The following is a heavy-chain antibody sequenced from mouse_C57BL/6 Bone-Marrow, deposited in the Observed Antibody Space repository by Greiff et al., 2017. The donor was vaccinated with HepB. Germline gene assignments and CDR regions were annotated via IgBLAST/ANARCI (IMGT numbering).Heavy chain of an antibody. J-gene: IGHJ4*01. V-gene: IGHV1-7*01. Sequence: QVQLQQSGAELAKPGASVKFSCKASGYTFTSYGMHWVNQGPGQGLEWIGNINPSSGYTKYNRKFKDRATLTADKSSSTDYMQLSSLTYEDSAVYYCTRFLWYYGRSGAMDYWGQGTSVTVSS. D-gene: IGHD1-1*01. CDR3: TRFLWYYGRSGAMDY. CDR2: INPSSGYT. CDR1: GYTFTSYG.